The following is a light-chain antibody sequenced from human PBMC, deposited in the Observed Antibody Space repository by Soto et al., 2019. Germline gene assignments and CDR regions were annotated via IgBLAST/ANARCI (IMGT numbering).Light chain of an antibody. Sequence: DIQMTQSPSTLSASVGDRVTITCRASQSISSWLAWYQQKPGKAPKLLIYDASSLESGVPSRFSGSGSGTEFPLTISRLPPDYFATYYCQQYNSYSYTFGQGTKLEIK. CDR3: QQYNSYSYT. CDR2: DAS. V-gene: IGKV1-5*01. J-gene: IGKJ2*01. CDR1: QSISSW.